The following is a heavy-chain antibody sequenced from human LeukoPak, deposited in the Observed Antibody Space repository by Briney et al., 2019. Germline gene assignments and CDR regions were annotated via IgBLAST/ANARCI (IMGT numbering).Heavy chain of an antibody. Sequence: PGGSLRLSCAASGFTFSSYWMHWARHAPGKGLVWVSRTNNDGSSTSYADSVKGRFTISRDNAKNTLYLQMNSLRAEDTAVYYCARSDTAMVKGLYWGQGTLVTVSS. V-gene: IGHV3-74*01. D-gene: IGHD5-18*01. CDR1: GFTFSSYW. CDR2: TNNDGSST. CDR3: ARSDTAMVKGLY. J-gene: IGHJ4*02.